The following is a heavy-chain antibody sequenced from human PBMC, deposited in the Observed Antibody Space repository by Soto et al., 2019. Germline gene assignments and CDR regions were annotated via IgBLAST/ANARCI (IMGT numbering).Heavy chain of an antibody. CDR3: ATGLCSGGDYSYFYYGMDV. J-gene: IGHJ6*02. CDR2: INHSGST. D-gene: IGHD6-19*01. V-gene: IGHV4-34*01. Sequence: SETLSLTCAVYGGSFSGYYWSWIRQPPGKGLEWIGEINHSGSTNYNPSLKSRVTISVDTSKNQFSLKLSSVTAADTAVYYCATGLCSGGDYSYFYYGMDVWGQGTTVTVSS. CDR1: GGSFSGYY.